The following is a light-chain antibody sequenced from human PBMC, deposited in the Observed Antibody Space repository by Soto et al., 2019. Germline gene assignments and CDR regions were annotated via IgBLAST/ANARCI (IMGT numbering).Light chain of an antibody. V-gene: IGLV2-23*01. CDR2: EGT. Sequence: QSALTQPASVSGSPGQSITISCTGTSSDVGAHNLVSWYQQHPGKAPKLMIYEGTKRPSGVSYRFSASKSGNTASLTISGLQAEHEADYSCCSHAGLTTVVFGGGTKLTVL. CDR1: SSDVGAHNL. J-gene: IGLJ3*02. CDR3: CSHAGLTTVV.